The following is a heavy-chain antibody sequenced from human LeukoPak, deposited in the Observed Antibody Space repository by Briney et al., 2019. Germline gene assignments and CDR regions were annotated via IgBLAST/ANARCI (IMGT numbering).Heavy chain of an antibody. CDR3: ARGRGVVVRDWFDY. Sequence: PSETLSLTCAVYGGSFSENYWTWIRQPPGKGLEWTGEINHSGRTNYNPSLKSRVTISVDSSKNQFSLELSSVTAADTAVYYCARGRGVVVRDWFDYWGQGTLVTVSS. D-gene: IGHD2-15*01. CDR2: INHSGRT. V-gene: IGHV4-34*01. J-gene: IGHJ4*02. CDR1: GGSFSENY.